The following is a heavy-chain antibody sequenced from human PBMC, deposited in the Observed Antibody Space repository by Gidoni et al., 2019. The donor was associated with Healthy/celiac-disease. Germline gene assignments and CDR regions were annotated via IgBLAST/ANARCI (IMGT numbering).Heavy chain of an antibody. CDR1: GYTFTSYA. V-gene: IGHV1-3*01. CDR2: IDAGNGNT. CDR3: ARWVGDSDALDI. J-gene: IGHJ3*02. Sequence: QVQLVQSGAAVKKPGASVMVACKASGYTFTSYAMHWVRQAPGQRLEWMGWIDAGNGNTKYSQKFQGRVTITRETSASTAYMELSSLRSEDTAVYYCARWVGDSDALDIWGQGTMVTVSS. D-gene: IGHD2-21*02.